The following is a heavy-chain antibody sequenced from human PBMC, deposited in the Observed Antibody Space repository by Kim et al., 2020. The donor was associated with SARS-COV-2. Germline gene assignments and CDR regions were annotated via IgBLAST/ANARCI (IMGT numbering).Heavy chain of an antibody. J-gene: IGHJ4*01. CDR3: ARDGTTRNGGYYFDY. V-gene: IGHV1-3*01. D-gene: IGHD1-1*01. Sequence: QQFPGRVTITRDTSASTACMELSSLTSEDTAIYYCARDGTTRNGGYYFDYWGQGALVTVSS.